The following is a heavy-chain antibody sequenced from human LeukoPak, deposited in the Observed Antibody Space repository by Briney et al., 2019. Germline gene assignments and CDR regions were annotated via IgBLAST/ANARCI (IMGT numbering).Heavy chain of an antibody. J-gene: IGHJ4*02. V-gene: IGHV3-66*01. CDR1: GFTVSNNY. CDR2: IYSGGST. CDR3: AMGSIITLDH. D-gene: IGHD3-22*01. Sequence: GGSLRLSCAASGFTVSNNYMSWVRQAPGKGLEWVSIIYSGGSTYYADSVKGRFTISRDNSKNTLYLQMNGLRAEDTAVYYCAMGSIITLDHWGQGTLVTVSS.